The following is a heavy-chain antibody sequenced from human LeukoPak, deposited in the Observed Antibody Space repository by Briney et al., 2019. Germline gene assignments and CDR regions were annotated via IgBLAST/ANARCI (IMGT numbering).Heavy chain of an antibody. CDR1: GYNFTSHY. D-gene: IGHD2-2*01. Sequence: ASVKGSCKASGYNFTSHYMHWVRQAPGQRLEGMGIINPSGGSTSYAQKFQGRVTMTRDTSTSTVYMELSSLRSEDTAVYYCARDREYQLLSPTYYFDYWGQGTLVTVSS. J-gene: IGHJ4*02. CDR3: ARDREYQLLSPTYYFDY. V-gene: IGHV1-46*01. CDR2: INPSGGST.